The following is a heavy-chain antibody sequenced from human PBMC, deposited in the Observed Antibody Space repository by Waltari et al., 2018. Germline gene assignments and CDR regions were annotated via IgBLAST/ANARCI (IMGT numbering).Heavy chain of an antibody. J-gene: IGHJ6*02. V-gene: IGHV4-34*01. CDR3: ARVSVSSWYVDYYYYYGMDV. D-gene: IGHD6-13*01. CDR2: INHSGST. CDR1: GGSFSGYY. Sequence: QVQLQQWGAGLLKPSETLSLTCAVYGGSFSGYYWSWIRQPPGKGLEWIGEINHSGSTNYNPSLKSRVTISVDTSKNQFSLKLSSVTAADTAVYYCARVSVSSWYVDYYYYYGMDVWGQGTTVTVSS.